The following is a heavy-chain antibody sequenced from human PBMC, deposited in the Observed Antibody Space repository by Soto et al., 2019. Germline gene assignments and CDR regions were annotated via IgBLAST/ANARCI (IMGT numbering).Heavy chain of an antibody. Sequence: QVQLVESGGGVVQPGRSLRLSCAASGFTFSSYGMHWVRQAPGKGLEWVAVISYDGSNKYYADSVKGRFTISRDNSKNTLYLQMNSLRAEDTAVYYCAKEGSDYDILTGSGYYGMDVWGQGTTVIVSS. CDR2: ISYDGSNK. D-gene: IGHD3-9*01. V-gene: IGHV3-30*18. CDR3: AKEGSDYDILTGSGYYGMDV. CDR1: GFTFSSYG. J-gene: IGHJ6*02.